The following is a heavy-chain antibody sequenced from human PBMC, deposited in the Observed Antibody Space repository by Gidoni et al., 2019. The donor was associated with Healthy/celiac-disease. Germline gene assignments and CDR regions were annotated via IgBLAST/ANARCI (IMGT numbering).Heavy chain of an antibody. V-gene: IGHV1-69*02. CDR3: ARAVKDCGGDCYNY. J-gene: IGHJ4*02. CDR2: IIPILGIA. D-gene: IGHD2-21*02. Sequence: QVQLVQSGAEVKKPGSSVKVSCKASGGAFSSYTLSWVRQAPGQGLEWMGRIIPILGIAKHAQKFQGRVTITADKSTSTAYMELRSLRSEDTAVYYCARAVKDCGGDCYNYWGQGTLVTVSS. CDR1: GGAFSSYT.